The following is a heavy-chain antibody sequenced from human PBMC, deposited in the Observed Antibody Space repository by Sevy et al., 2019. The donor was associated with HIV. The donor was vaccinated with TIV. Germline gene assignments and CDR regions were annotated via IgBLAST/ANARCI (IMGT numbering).Heavy chain of an antibody. CDR3: AREDSKNWRYFDY. CDR2: ISFSSNYI. D-gene: IGHD1-1*01. Sequence: GGSLRLSCAAAGFTFSSYTMNWVRQAPGQALEWVASISFSSNYIYYTDSLKGRFTISRDNARNSLYLQMNSLRAEDTAVYYCAREDSKNWRYFDYWGQGTLVTVSS. CDR1: GFTFSSYT. J-gene: IGHJ4*02. V-gene: IGHV3-21*01.